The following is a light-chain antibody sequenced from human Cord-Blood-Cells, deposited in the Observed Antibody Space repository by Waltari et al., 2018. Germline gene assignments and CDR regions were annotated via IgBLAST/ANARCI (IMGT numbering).Light chain of an antibody. CDR2: EVS. J-gene: IGLJ2*01. CDR1: SSDVGGYNS. V-gene: IGLV2-14*01. CDR3: SSYTSSSKVV. Sequence: QSALTQPASVYGSPGQSISISCSGTSSDVGGYNSVSWYQQHPGKAPKRMIYEVSNRPSGVSNRFSGSKSGNTASLTISGLQAEDEADYYCSSYTSSSKVVFGGGTKLTVL.